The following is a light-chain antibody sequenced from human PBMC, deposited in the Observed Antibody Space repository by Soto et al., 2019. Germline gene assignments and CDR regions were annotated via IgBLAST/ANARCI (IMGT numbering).Light chain of an antibody. Sequence: DIQMTQSPSSLSASVGDRVTITCRASQGISNYLAWYQQKPWKVPKLLIYAASTLQSGVASRFSGSGSGTDFTLTISSLQPEDVATYYYQKYNSAPFTFGPGTKVDIK. V-gene: IGKV1-27*01. J-gene: IGKJ3*01. CDR2: AAS. CDR1: QGISNY. CDR3: QKYNSAPFT.